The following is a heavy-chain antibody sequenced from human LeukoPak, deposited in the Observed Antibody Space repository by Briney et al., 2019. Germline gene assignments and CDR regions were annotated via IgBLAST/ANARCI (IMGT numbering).Heavy chain of an antibody. D-gene: IGHD1/OR15-1a*01. Sequence: SETLSLTCAVYGGSFSGYYWSWIRQPPGKGLEWIGEINHSGSTNYNPSLKSRVTISVDTSKNQFSLKLSSVTAADTAVYYCARRTDLGSGDYFGMDVWGQGTTVTVSS. CDR1: GGSFSGYY. CDR3: ARRTDLGSGDYFGMDV. J-gene: IGHJ6*02. V-gene: IGHV4-34*01. CDR2: INHSGST.